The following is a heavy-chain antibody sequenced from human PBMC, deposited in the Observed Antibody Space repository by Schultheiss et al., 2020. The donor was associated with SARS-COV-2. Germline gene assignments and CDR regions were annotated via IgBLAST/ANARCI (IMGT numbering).Heavy chain of an antibody. Sequence: ASVKVSCKASGYTFTSYGISWVRQAPGQGLEWMGWISAYNGNTNYAQKLQGRVTMTTDTSTSTAYMELRSLRSDDTAVYYCARDRAPVIVVVPAAMYYYYGMDVWGQGTTVTVSS. J-gene: IGHJ6*02. V-gene: IGHV1-18*01. CDR2: ISAYNGNT. CDR3: ARDRAPVIVVVPAAMYYYYGMDV. CDR1: GYTFTSYG. D-gene: IGHD2-2*01.